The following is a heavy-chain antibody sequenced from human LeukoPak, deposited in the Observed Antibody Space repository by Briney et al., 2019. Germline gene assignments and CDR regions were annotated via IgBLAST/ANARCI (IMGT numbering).Heavy chain of an antibody. V-gene: IGHV1-2*02. Sequence: ASVKVSCKASGYTFTGYYIHWVRQAPGQGLEWMGWINPNSGGTNYGQKFQGRVAMTRDTSITTSYMELSSLTSDDTAVYYCARELFGGYSYGYVFYWGQGTLVTVSS. CDR3: ARELFGGYSYGYVFY. J-gene: IGHJ4*02. CDR2: INPNSGGT. CDR1: GYTFTGYY. D-gene: IGHD5-18*01.